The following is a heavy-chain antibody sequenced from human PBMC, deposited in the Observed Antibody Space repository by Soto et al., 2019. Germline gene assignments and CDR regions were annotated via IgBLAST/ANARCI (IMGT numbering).Heavy chain of an antibody. CDR1: GGSISSGGYY. V-gene: IGHV4-31*03. CDR3: AGLAARYNWFDP. J-gene: IGHJ5*02. D-gene: IGHD6-6*01. CDR2: IYYSGST. Sequence: TLSLTCTVSGGSISSGGYYWSWIRQHPGKGLEWIGYIYYSGSTYYNPSLKSRVTISVDTSKNQFSLKLSSVTAADTAVYYCAGLAARYNWFDPWGQGTLVTVSS.